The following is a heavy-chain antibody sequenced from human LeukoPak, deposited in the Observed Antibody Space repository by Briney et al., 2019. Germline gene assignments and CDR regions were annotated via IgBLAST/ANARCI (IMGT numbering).Heavy chain of an antibody. CDR2: ISNSDTGI. Sequence: GGSLRLSCEISGFTYSHYSMRWVRQAPGKGLEWIAFISNSDTGIYYADSVKGRFTVSRETANNFLYLQMDSLRAEDTALYFCARDLFGYYFDSWGQGTHVTVSA. D-gene: IGHD2-21*01. J-gene: IGHJ4*02. CDR3: ARDLFGYYFDS. V-gene: IGHV3-48*01. CDR1: GFTYSHYS.